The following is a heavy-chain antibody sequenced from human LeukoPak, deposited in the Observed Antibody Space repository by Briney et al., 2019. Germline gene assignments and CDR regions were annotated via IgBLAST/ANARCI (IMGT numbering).Heavy chain of an antibody. CDR2: IHDSGST. V-gene: IGHV4-59*01. CDR3: ARGRIGGPKAPFDY. D-gene: IGHD3-16*01. CDR1: GGSLSNYY. Sequence: SETLSLTCTVSGGSLSNYYWSWIRQPPGKGLEWIGHIHDSGSTTYNPSLKSRVTISVDTSKNQFSLKLSSVTAADTAVYYCARGRIGGPKAPFDYWGQRTLVTVSS. J-gene: IGHJ4*02.